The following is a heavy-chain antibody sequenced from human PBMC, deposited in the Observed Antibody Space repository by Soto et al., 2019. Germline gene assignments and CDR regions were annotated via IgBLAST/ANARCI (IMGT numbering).Heavy chain of an antibody. J-gene: IGHJ4*02. Sequence: LXLSGAGSGVTFSNYCMHWVLQAPGKGLEWVAVIWYDGSNKYYADSVKGRFTISRDNSKNTLYLQMNSLRAEDTAVYYCAGIQGSGWLDYCGQGTLVTVSS. CDR1: GVTFSNYC. D-gene: IGHD6-19*01. CDR3: AGIQGSGWLDY. CDR2: IWYDGSNK. V-gene: IGHV3-33*01.